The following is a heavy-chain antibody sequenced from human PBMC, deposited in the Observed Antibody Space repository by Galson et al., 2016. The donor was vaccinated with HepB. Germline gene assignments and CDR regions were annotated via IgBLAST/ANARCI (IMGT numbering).Heavy chain of an antibody. D-gene: IGHD2-15*01. CDR2: IYRRGST. J-gene: IGHJ5*02. CDR3: ARDEGGYCSSTDCAAGFDP. V-gene: IGHV4-31*03. Sequence: TLSLTCTVSGDSISSGDDYWGWIRQHPGKGLEWIGYIYRRGSTYYNPSLKSRVTISIDTSKNQFSLKLISVTAADTAVYYCARDEGGYCSSTDCAAGFDPWGQGTLVTVSS. CDR1: GDSISSGDDY.